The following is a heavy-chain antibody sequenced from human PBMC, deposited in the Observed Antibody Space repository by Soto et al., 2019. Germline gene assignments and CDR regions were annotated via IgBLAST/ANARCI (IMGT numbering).Heavy chain of an antibody. CDR2: ISAYNGNT. V-gene: IGHV1-18*01. D-gene: IGHD5-18*01. Sequence: QVQLVQSGAEVKKPGASVKVSCKASGYTFTSYGISWVRQAPGQGLEWMGWISAYNGNTNYAQKLQGRVTMTTDTSTSTGYMELRSLRSDDTAVYYCARDRSGYSYGYSSYRVDYWGQGTLVTVSS. CDR1: GYTFTSYG. J-gene: IGHJ4*02. CDR3: ARDRSGYSYGYSSYRVDY.